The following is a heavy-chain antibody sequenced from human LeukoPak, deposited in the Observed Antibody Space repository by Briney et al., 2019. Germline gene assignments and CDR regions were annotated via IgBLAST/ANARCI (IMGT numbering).Heavy chain of an antibody. V-gene: IGHV4-34*01. Sequence: PSETLSLTCAVYGGSFSGYYWSWIRQPPGKGLEWIGEINHSGSTNYNPSPKSRVTISVDTSKNQFSLKLSSVTAADTAVYYCARDAGLLRFDYWGQGTLVTVSS. CDR3: ARDAGLLRFDY. CDR2: INHSGST. J-gene: IGHJ4*02. D-gene: IGHD2-15*01. CDR1: GGSFSGYY.